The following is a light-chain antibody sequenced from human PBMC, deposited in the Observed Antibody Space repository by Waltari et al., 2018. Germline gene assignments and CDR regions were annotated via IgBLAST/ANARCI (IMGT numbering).Light chain of an antibody. J-gene: IGKJ2*01. V-gene: IGKV1-33*01. CDR3: LQYDNLPYA. CDR1: QDIQTF. Sequence: DTQMTQSPSSLSASVGDRVTITCQASQDIQTFLNWFKQKPGKAPQLLIYDACKLETGVPSRFSGSGSGTSFTFTISSLQPHDSVVYFCLQYDNLPYAFGQGTRLES. CDR2: DAC.